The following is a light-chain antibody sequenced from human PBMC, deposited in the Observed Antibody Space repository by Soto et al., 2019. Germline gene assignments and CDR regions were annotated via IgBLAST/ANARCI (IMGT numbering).Light chain of an antibody. J-gene: IGKJ2*01. CDR3: LQYHSFPYT. V-gene: IGKV1-16*02. CDR2: SAT. CDR1: QGISNH. Sequence: DIQMTQSPSSLSASVGDRVIITCRASQGISNHLAWFQQKPGKAPKSLIYSATSLQFGVPSKFSGSGSGTVFTPTINSLQPEDFASYYCLQYHSFPYTFGQGTNLEVK.